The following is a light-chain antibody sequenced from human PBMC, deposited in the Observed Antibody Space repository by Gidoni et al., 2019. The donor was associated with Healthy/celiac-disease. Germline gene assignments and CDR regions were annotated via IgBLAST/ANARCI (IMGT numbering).Light chain of an antibody. CDR2: DVS. CDR1: SSDVGGYNY. Sequence: QSALTQPPSVSGSPGQSVTISCTGTSSDVGGYNYVSWYQQHPGKAPKLMIYDVSKRPSGVPDRFSGSKSGNTAALTISGLQAEDEADYYCCAYAGSYTVYVFGTGTKVTVL. CDR3: CAYAGSYTVYV. V-gene: IGLV2-11*02. J-gene: IGLJ1*01.